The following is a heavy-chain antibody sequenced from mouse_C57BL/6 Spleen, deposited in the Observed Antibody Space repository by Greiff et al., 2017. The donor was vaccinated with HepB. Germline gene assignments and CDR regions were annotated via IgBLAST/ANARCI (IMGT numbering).Heavy chain of an antibody. D-gene: IGHD2-5*01. V-gene: IGHV5-6*01. Sequence: EVQLVESGGDLVKPGGSLKLSCAASGFTFSSYGMSWVRQTPDKRLEWVATISSGGSYTYYPDSVKGRFTISRDNAKNTLYLQMSSLKSEDTAMYYCAREGAYYSNYYAFDYWGQGTTLTVSS. CDR1: GFTFSSYG. CDR2: ISSGGSYT. CDR3: AREGAYYSNYYAFDY. J-gene: IGHJ2*01.